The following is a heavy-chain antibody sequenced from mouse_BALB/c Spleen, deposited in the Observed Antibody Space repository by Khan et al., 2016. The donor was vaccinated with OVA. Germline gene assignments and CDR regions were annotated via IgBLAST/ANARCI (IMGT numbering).Heavy chain of an antibody. CDR1: GYTFSNYW. CDR2: INPSSGHT. Sequence: QVQLKESGAELAKPGASVKMSCKASGYTFSNYWIHWVKQRPGQGLEWIGYINPSSGHTYYNQTFNDKATLTTDKSSGTAYMQLSSLTSEDSAVYYCARDRIDDWGQGTTLTVSS. CDR3: ARDRIDD. V-gene: IGHV1-7*01. J-gene: IGHJ2*01.